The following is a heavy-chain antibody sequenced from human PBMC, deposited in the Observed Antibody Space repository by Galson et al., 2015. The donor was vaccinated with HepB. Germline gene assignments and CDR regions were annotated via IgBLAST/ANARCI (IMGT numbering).Heavy chain of an antibody. CDR3: ARDRIYDFWSGYTYYYYSYGMDV. Sequence: SLRLSCAASGFTFSSYGMHWVRQAPGKGLEWVAVIWYDGSNKYYADSVKGRFTISRDNSKNTLYLQMNSLRAEDTAVYYCARDRIYDFWSGYTYYYYSYGMDVWGQGTTVTVSS. D-gene: IGHD3-3*01. CDR2: IWYDGSNK. CDR1: GFTFSSYG. J-gene: IGHJ6*02. V-gene: IGHV3-33*01.